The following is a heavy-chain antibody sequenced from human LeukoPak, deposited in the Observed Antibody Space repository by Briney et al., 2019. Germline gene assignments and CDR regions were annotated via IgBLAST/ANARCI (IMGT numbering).Heavy chain of an antibody. CDR1: GYRFASYW. V-gene: IGHV5-10-1*01. CDR3: ARHQLLGPCFKGVCSDAFDI. D-gene: IGHD2-8*01. CDR2: IDPSDSYT. J-gene: IGHJ3*02. Sequence: GESLKISCKGSGYRFASYWISWVRQMPGKGLEWMGRIDPSDSYTNYSPSFQGHLTISADKSISTAYLQWSSLKASDTAMYYCARHQLLGPCFKGVCSDAFDIWGQGTMVTVSS.